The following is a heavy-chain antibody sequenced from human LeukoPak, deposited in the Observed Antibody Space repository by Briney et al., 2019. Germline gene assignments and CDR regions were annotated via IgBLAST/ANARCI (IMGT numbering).Heavy chain of an antibody. D-gene: IGHD3/OR15-3a*01. CDR1: GITFTTSA. CDR3: AALKGGTFDY. Sequence: SVKVSCKASGITFTTSAVQWVRQARGQRLEWIGWIVVGSGNTNYAQKFQERVTITRDMSTSTAYMELSSLRSEDTAVYYRAALKGGTFDYWGQGTLVTVSS. CDR2: IVVGSGNT. V-gene: IGHV1-58*01. J-gene: IGHJ4*02.